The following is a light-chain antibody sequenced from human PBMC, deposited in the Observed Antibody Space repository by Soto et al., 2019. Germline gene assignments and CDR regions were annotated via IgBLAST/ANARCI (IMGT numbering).Light chain of an antibody. V-gene: IGKV3-20*01. Sequence: EIVLTQSPATLSSFPGDRVTLSCRASQYTNTRLAWYQHRPGQAPRLLFYATSSRAIGVPDRFTGSGSGTDFSLTIRGLKPEDFAVYYCQQYRMSPNTFGQGTRLEIK. CDR3: QQYRMSPNT. CDR2: ATS. CDR1: QYTNTR. J-gene: IGKJ5*01.